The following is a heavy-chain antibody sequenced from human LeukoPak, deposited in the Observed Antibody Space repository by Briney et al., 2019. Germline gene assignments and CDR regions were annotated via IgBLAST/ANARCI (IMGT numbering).Heavy chain of an antibody. CDR1: GFTFSSYA. Sequence: PGGSLRLSCAASGFTFSSYAMSWVRQAPGKGLEWVSAISGSGGSTYYADSVKGRFTISRDNFKNTLYLQMNSLRAEDTAVYYCAKSGRYYDFWSGYYVDYWGQGTLVTVSS. CDR2: ISGSGGST. D-gene: IGHD3-3*01. V-gene: IGHV3-23*01. CDR3: AKSGRYYDFWSGYYVDY. J-gene: IGHJ4*02.